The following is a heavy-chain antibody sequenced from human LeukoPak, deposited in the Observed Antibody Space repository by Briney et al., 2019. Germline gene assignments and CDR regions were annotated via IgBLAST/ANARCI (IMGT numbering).Heavy chain of an antibody. D-gene: IGHD4-17*01. CDR1: GNSFGDYY. CDR3: TRDTGTTGEVKFDP. CDR2: IYTSRST. Sequence: PSETLSLTCTVSGNSFGDYYWSWIRQPAGKGLEWIGRIYTSRSTTYNPSLKSRVTMSVDTSKSQFSLNLMSVTAADTAVYYCTRDTGTTGEVKFDPWGQGTLVTVSS. J-gene: IGHJ5*02. V-gene: IGHV4-4*07.